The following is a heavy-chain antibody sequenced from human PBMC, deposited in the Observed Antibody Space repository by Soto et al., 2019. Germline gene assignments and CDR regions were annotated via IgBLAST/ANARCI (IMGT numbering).Heavy chain of an antibody. V-gene: IGHV4-34*01. CDR2: LNHSGST. J-gene: IGHJ6*03. Sequence: SETLSLTCAVYGGSFSSYYWSWIRQPPGKGLEWIGELNHSGSTNYNPPLESRVTISVDTSKNQFSLTLRSVTAADTAVYYCARERVGDYRTYYYYYMDVWGKGTTVTVSS. CDR3: ARERVGDYRTYYYYYMDV. CDR1: GGSFSSYY. D-gene: IGHD4-17*01.